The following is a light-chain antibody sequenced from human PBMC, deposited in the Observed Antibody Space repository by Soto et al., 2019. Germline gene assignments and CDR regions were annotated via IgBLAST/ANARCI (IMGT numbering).Light chain of an antibody. V-gene: IGKV1-5*03. CDR2: NAS. CDR3: QKYNDYPYT. Sequence: DIQMTQSPSTLSASVGDSVTITCRASQSISSWLAWYQQKPGRAPKLLIYNASSLESGVPSRFSGSGSGPEFTLTISSLQPDDFATYYCQKYNDYPYTFGQGTKLEIK. CDR1: QSISSW. J-gene: IGKJ2*01.